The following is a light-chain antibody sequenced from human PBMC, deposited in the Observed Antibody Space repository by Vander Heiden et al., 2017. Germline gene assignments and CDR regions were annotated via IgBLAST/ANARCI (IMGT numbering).Light chain of an antibody. CDR3: QQYDSSYVT. CDR2: KAS. CDR1: QTISTW. V-gene: IGKV1-5*03. J-gene: IGKJ2*01. Sequence: IQMTQSPSTLSASVGDRVTITCRASQTISTWLAWYQQKPGKAPKLLIYKASSLQSGVPSRFRGSGSGTEFTLTITSLQPDDLETYYCQQYDSSYVTFGQGTKLEIK.